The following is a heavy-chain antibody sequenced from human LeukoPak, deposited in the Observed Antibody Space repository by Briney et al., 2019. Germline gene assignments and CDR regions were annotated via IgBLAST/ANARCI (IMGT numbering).Heavy chain of an antibody. V-gene: IGHV3-15*01. D-gene: IGHD5-24*01. Sequence: GGSLRLSCEASGFTFSNAWMSWVRQAPGKGLEWVGRIKSKTDGGTTDYAAPVKGRFTISRADSKNTLYLQMNSLKTEDTAVYYCTGVEMATISDYWGQGTLVTVSS. J-gene: IGHJ4*02. CDR1: GFTFSNAW. CDR2: IKSKTDGGTT. CDR3: TGVEMATISDY.